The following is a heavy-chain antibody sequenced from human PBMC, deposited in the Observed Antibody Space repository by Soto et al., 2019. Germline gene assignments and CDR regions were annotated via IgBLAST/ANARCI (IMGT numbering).Heavy chain of an antibody. V-gene: IGHV1-69*13. CDR2: IIPIFGTA. CDR1: GGTFSRYS. D-gene: IGHD3-10*01. Sequence: SVKVSCKASGGTFSRYSIIWVRQPPGQGLEWMGGIIPIFGTANYAQKFQGRVTITAEESTSTAYMELSSLRSEDTAVYYCASRGSGSYYGTGYYYGMDVWGQGTTVNVSS. CDR3: ASRGSGSYYGTGYYYGMDV. J-gene: IGHJ6*02.